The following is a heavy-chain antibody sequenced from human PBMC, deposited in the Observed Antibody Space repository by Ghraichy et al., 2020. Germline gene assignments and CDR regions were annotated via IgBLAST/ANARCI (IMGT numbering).Heavy chain of an antibody. CDR2: INPNSGGT. CDR1: GYTFTGYY. D-gene: IGHD4-17*01. V-gene: IGHV1-2*04. CDR3: ARGYYYSDPDAFDI. J-gene: IGHJ3*02. Sequence: ASVKVSCKASGYTFTGYYMHWVRQAPGQGLEWMGWINPNSGGTNYAQKFQGWVTMTRDTSISTAYMELSRLRSDDTAVYYCARGYYYSDPDAFDIWGQGTMVTVSS.